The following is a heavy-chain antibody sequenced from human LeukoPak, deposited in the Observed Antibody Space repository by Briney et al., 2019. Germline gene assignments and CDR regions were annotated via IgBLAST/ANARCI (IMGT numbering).Heavy chain of an antibody. CDR1: GFTFSNYN. V-gene: IGHV3-21*06. CDR3: ARIDAFDI. CDR2: ISSRGSYT. Sequence: GGSLRLSCAASGFTFSNYNMNWVRQAPGKGLEWVSYISSRGSYTYYADSVKDRFTISRDNAKNSLYLQMNSLRAEDTAVYYCARIDAFDIWGQGTMVTVSS. J-gene: IGHJ3*02.